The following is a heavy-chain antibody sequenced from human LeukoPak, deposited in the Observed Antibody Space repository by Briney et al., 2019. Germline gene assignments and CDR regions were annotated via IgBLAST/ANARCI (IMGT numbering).Heavy chain of an antibody. CDR3: AKTLTGDLPYFDY. J-gene: IGHJ4*02. CDR1: GFTFDDYA. Sequence: GRSLRLSCAASGFTFDDYAMHWVRQAPGKGLEWVSGISWNSGSIGYADSVKGRFTISRDNAKNSLYLQMNSLRAEDTALYYCAKTLTGDLPYFDYWGQGTLVTVSS. V-gene: IGHV3-9*01. CDR2: ISWNSGSI. D-gene: IGHD7-27*01.